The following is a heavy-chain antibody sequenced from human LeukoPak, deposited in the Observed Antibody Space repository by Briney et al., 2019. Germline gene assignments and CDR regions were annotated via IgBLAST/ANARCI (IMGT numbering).Heavy chain of an antibody. CDR1: GFTFGDYA. J-gene: IGHJ4*02. D-gene: IGHD1-26*01. CDR3: TRAGWELLPLLY. CDR2: IRSKAYGGTT. Sequence: GGSLRLSCTASGFTFGDYAMSWVRQAPGKGLEWVGFIRSKAYGGTTEYAASVKGRFTISRDDSKSIAYLQMNSLKTEDTAVYYSTRAGWELLPLLYWGQGTLVTVSS. V-gene: IGHV3-49*04.